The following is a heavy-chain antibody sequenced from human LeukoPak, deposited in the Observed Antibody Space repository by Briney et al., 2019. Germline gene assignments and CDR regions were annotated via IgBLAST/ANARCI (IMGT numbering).Heavy chain of an antibody. CDR2: IYHSGST. V-gene: IGHV4-30-2*01. D-gene: IGHD6-6*01. CDR3: ARAYSSSSLWFDP. Sequence: PSQTLSFTGTGSGVSISSGGYYWSWIRQPPGKGLEWIGYIYHSGSTYYNPSLKSRVTISVDRSKNQFSLKLSSVTAADTAVYYCARAYSSSSLWFDPWGQGTLVTVSS. J-gene: IGHJ5*02. CDR1: GVSISSGGYY.